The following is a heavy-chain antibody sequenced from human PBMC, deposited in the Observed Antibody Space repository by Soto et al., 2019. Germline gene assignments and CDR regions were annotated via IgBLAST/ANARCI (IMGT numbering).Heavy chain of an antibody. Sequence: PGGSLRLSCAASGFTFSSYSMNWVRQAPGKGLEWVSSISSSSSYIYYADSVKGRFAISRDNAKNSLYLQMNSLRAEDTAVYYCARDLSSVNAFDIWGQGTMVTVSS. V-gene: IGHV3-21*01. CDR3: ARDLSSVNAFDI. D-gene: IGHD6-25*01. J-gene: IGHJ3*02. CDR1: GFTFSSYS. CDR2: ISSSSSYI.